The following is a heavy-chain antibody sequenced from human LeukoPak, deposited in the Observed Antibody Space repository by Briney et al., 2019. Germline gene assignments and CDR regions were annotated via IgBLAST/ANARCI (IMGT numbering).Heavy chain of an antibody. CDR2: INPNGGGT. V-gene: IGHV1-2*02. CDR1: GYTFTGYY. Sequence: GASVKVSCKASGYTFTGYYMHWVRQAPGQGLEWMGWINPNGGGTNYAQKFQGRVTMTRDTSISTAYMELSRLRSDDTAVYYCARAITYYGSGSYYNCWFDPWGQGTLVTVSS. D-gene: IGHD3-10*01. CDR3: ARAITYYGSGSYYNCWFDP. J-gene: IGHJ5*02.